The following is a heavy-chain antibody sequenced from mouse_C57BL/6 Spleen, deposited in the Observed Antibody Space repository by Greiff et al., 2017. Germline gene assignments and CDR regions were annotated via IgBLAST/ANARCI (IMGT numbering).Heavy chain of an antibody. CDR3: AREGNFTVEC. D-gene: IGHD2-1*01. CDR1: GYTFTSSW. CDR2: INPSSGYT. J-gene: IGHJ2*01. Sequence: QVQLQQSGAELAKPGASVKLSCTASGYTFTSSWMHWVKQRPGQGLEWIGYINPSSGYTKYNQKFKGKATLTADKSSSTAYMQLSSLTYEGSAVYYCAREGNFTVECWGQGATLTVSS. V-gene: IGHV1-7*01.